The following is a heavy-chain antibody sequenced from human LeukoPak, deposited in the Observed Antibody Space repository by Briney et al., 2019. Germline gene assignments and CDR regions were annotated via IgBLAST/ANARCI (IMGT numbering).Heavy chain of an antibody. D-gene: IGHD1-26*01. CDR1: GGSVSSGSYY. CDR2: IYYSEST. CDR3: ARLKTLGGTVGSDY. V-gene: IGHV4-61*01. Sequence: SETLSLTCTVSGGSVSSGSYYWSWIRQPPGKGLEWIGNIYYSESTNYNPSLKSRVTISVDTSKNQFSLKLSSVTAADTAVYYCARLKTLGGTVGSDYWGQGTLVTVSS. J-gene: IGHJ4*02.